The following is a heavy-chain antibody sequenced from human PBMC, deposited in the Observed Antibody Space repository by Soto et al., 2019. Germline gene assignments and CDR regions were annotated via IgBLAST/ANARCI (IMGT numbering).Heavy chain of an antibody. D-gene: IGHD3-10*01. V-gene: IGHV1-69*02. CDR1: GGTFSSYT. J-gene: IGHJ5*02. CDR3: ASLFPYGSGSYYNSRRDWFDP. Sequence: QVQLVQSGAEVKKPGSSVKVSCKASGGTFSSYTISWVRQAPGQGLEWMGRIIPILGMANYAQKFQGRVTITADKSTSTAYMELSSLRSEDTAVYYCASLFPYGSGSYYNSRRDWFDPWGQGTLVTVSS. CDR2: IIPILGMA.